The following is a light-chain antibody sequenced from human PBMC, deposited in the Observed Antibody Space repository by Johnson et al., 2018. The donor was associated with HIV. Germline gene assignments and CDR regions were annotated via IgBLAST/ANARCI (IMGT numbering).Light chain of an antibody. CDR1: SSNIGNNY. Sequence: QSMLTQPPSVSAAPGQKVTISCSGSSSNIGNNYVSWYQQLPGTAPRLIIYENSNRPSGIPDRFSGSKSGTSATLGITGLQTGDEADYYCGTWDTSLSAGGVFGSGTKFTVL. CDR2: ENS. J-gene: IGLJ1*01. V-gene: IGLV1-51*02. CDR3: GTWDTSLSAGGV.